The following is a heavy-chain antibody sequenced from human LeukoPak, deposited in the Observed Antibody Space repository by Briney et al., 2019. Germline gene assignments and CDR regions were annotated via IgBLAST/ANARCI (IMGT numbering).Heavy chain of an antibody. CDR2: ISYDGSNK. V-gene: IGHV3-30*18. J-gene: IGHJ4*02. CDR3: AKAARYSSGWLPGDY. Sequence: GGSLRSSWPPAGFTLVSIGMHWDSQPPGRGRGWEAVISYDGSNKYYADSVKGRFTISRDNSKNTLYLQMNSLRAEDTAVYYCAKAARYSSGWLPGDYWGQGTLVTVSS. D-gene: IGHD6-19*01. CDR1: GFTLVSIG.